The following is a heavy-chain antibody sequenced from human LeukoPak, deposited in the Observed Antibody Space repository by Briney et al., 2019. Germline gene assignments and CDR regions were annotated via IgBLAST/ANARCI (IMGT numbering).Heavy chain of an antibody. J-gene: IGHJ4*02. D-gene: IGHD3-3*01. Sequence: SVKVSSKASGGTFSSYTISWVRQAPGQGLEWMGRIIPILGIANYAQKFQGRVTITADKSTSTAYMELSSLRSEDTAVYYCARARTVWSGYDYWGQGTLVTVSS. V-gene: IGHV1-69*02. CDR3: ARARTVWSGYDY. CDR1: GGTFSSYT. CDR2: IIPILGIA.